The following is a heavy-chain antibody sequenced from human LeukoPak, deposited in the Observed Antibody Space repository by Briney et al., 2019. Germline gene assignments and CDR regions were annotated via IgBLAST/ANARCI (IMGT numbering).Heavy chain of an antibody. V-gene: IGHV3-30*03. CDR2: ISYDGLNE. J-gene: IGHJ4*02. D-gene: IGHD2-2*02. CDR1: GFTFRTYG. Sequence: PGRSLSLSCVASGFTFRTYGMHWVRQAPGKGLEWVAGISYDGLNEYYVDSLKGRFTISRDTSKNTLYLQMKSLRTEDTAVYYCARDLYNVPDYWGQGTLVTASA. CDR3: ARDLYNVPDY.